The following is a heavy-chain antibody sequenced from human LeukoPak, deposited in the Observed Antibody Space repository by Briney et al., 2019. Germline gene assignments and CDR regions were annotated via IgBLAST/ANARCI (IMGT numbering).Heavy chain of an antibody. J-gene: IGHJ4*02. Sequence: SETLSLTCTVSGGSISSSSYYWGWIRQPPGKGLEWIGEINHSGSTNYNPSLKSRVTISVDTSKNQFSLKLSSVTAADTAVYYCAVRRPIAYTISTISHFDYWGQGTLVTVSS. V-gene: IGHV4-39*07. CDR3: AVRRPIAYTISTISHFDY. CDR2: INHSGST. CDR1: GGSISSSSYY. D-gene: IGHD6-13*01.